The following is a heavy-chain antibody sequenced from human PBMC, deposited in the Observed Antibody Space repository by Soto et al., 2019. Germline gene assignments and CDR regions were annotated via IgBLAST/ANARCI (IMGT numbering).Heavy chain of an antibody. CDR3: ARERSGSSAHYYYYYGMDV. CDR2: INPSGGST. D-gene: IGHD1-26*01. Sequence: CASVKVSCKASGYTCTSYYMHCVLQSPLQWLDWMGIINPSGGSTSYAQKFQGRVTMTRDTSTSTVYMELSSLRSEDTAVYYCARERSGSSAHYYYYYGMDVWGQGTTVTVSS. V-gene: IGHV1-46*01. CDR1: GYTCTSYY. J-gene: IGHJ6*02.